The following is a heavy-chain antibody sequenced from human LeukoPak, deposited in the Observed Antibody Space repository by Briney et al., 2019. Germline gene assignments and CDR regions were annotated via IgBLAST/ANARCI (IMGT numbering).Heavy chain of an antibody. D-gene: IGHD6-6*01. Sequence: SETLSLTCTVSGGSISSSSYYWGWFRQPPGKGLEWIGSIYYSGSTYYNPSLRSRVTISEDTSKNQFSLRLSSVTAADTAVYYCARHGGSSIAALDYWGQGTLVTVSS. J-gene: IGHJ4*02. CDR2: IYYSGST. CDR1: GGSISSSSYY. V-gene: IGHV4-39*01. CDR3: ARHGGSSIAALDY.